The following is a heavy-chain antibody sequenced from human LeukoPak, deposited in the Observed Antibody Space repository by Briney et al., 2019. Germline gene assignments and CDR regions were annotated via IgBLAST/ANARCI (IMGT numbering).Heavy chain of an antibody. Sequence: PSETLSLTCAVYGGSFSGYYWSWIRQPPGKGLEYIGHMYYSGSTNNNPALKSRVTMSVDTSKNQFSLKLSSVTAADTAVYYCARGQWVAAAGTPFDYWGQGTLVTVSS. J-gene: IGHJ4*02. CDR3: ARGQWVAAAGTPFDY. CDR2: MYYSGST. D-gene: IGHD6-13*01. CDR1: GGSFSGYY. V-gene: IGHV4-59*01.